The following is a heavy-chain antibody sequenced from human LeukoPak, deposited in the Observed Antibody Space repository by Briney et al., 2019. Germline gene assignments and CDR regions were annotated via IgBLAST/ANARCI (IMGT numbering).Heavy chain of an antibody. V-gene: IGHV4-38-2*02. CDR3: AKPSNYYGSATDAFDF. D-gene: IGHD3-10*01. Sequence: PSETLSLTCTVSGYSISSGYYWGWIRQPPGKGLAWIGSIYESGSTYYNPSLKSRVTISVDTSKNHFSLKLNSVTAADTAVYYCAKPSNYYGSATDAFDFWGQGTMVTVSS. CDR2: IYESGST. CDR1: GYSISSGYY. J-gene: IGHJ3*01.